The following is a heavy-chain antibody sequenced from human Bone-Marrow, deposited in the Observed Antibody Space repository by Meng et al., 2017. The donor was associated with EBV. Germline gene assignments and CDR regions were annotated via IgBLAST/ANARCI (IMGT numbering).Heavy chain of an antibody. CDR2: ISSTGSST. Sequence: QMELVESRGGLVKPGGSLRLSCEASGFTFSDYYMSWIRQAPGKGLEWVSYISSTGSSTYYGDSVKGRFTISRDNAENSLYLQMNSLRAEDTAVYFCARASSSNYGVYDYWGQGTLVTVSS. CDR1: GFTFSDYY. J-gene: IGHJ4*02. CDR3: ARASSSNYGVYDY. V-gene: IGHV3-11*01. D-gene: IGHD4-11*01.